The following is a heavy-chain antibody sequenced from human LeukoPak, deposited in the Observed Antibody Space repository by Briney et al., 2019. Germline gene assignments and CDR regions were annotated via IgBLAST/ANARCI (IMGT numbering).Heavy chain of an antibody. V-gene: IGHV3-13*04. CDR2: IGNAGDT. J-gene: IGHJ4*02. Sequence: PGGSLRLSCAASGFTFSSYDMHWVRQVRGKGLEWVSGIGNAGDTYYPGSVKGRFTTSRENAKNSLYLQMNSLRAGDTAVYYCARGGGYYRTDFDYWGQGTLVTVSS. CDR3: ARGGGYYRTDFDY. D-gene: IGHD3-22*01. CDR1: GFTFSSYD.